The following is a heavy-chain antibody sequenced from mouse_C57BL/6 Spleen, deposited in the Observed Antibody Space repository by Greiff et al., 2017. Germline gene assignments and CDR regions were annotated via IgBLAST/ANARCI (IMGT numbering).Heavy chain of an antibody. CDR3: ARNLGYYYAMDY. CDR1: GFTFSDYY. J-gene: IGHJ4*01. CDR2: ISNGGGCT. V-gene: IGHV5-12*01. D-gene: IGHD4-1*01. Sequence: DVKLVESGGGLVQPGGSLKLSCAASGFTFSDYYMYWVRQTPEKRLEWVAYISNGGGCTYYPDTVKGRFTISRDNAKNTLYLKLSRLKSEDTAMYYCARNLGYYYAMDYWGQGTSVTVSS.